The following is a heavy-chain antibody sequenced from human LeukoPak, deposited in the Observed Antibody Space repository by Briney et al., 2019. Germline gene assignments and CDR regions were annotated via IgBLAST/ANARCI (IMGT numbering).Heavy chain of an antibody. D-gene: IGHD5-18*01. Sequence: SETLSLTCAVYGGSFSGYYWSWIRQPPGKGLEWIGEINHSGSTNYNPSLKSRVTISVDTSKNQFSLKLSSVTAADTAVYYCARMVDTAMDNYYFDYWGQGTLVTVSS. V-gene: IGHV4-34*01. CDR1: GGSFSGYY. CDR2: INHSGST. J-gene: IGHJ4*02. CDR3: ARMVDTAMDNYYFDY.